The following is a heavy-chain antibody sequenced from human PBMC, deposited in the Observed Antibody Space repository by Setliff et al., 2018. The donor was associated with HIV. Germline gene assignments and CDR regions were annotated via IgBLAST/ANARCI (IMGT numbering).Heavy chain of an antibody. V-gene: IGHV1-2*02. CDR2: INPNSGGT. Sequence: ASVKVSCKASGYTFTGDYINWVRQAPGQGLEWMGWINPNSGGTNYAQKFQGRVTMTRDTSISTAYMELSRLRSDDAAVYYCARDRYHYGYWGQGTLVTVSS. CDR3: ARDRYHYGY. CDR1: GYTFTGDY. J-gene: IGHJ4*02. D-gene: IGHD3-10*01.